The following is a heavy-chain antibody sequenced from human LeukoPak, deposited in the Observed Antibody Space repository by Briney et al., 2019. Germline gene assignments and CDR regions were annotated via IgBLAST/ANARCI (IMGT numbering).Heavy chain of an antibody. CDR1: GGTFSSYA. Sequence: GASVKVSCKASGGTFSSYAISWVRQAPGQGLEWMGWISAYNGNTNYAQKLQGRVTMTTDTSTSTSYMELRSLRSDDTAVYYCARDGSGLERRPYSFDYWGQGTLVTVSS. CDR3: ARDGSGLERRPYSFDY. D-gene: IGHD1-1*01. CDR2: ISAYNGNT. J-gene: IGHJ4*02. V-gene: IGHV1-18*01.